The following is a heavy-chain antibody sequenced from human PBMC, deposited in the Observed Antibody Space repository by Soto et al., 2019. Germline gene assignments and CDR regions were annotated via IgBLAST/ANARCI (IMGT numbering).Heavy chain of an antibody. D-gene: IGHD6-6*01. V-gene: IGHV1-18*01. CDR1: GYTFPSYG. CDR3: ARVVIGTRPPDY. J-gene: IGHJ4*02. CDR2: INTYNGNT. Sequence: QVQLVQSGGEVKKPGASVRVSCKASGYTFPSYGITWVRQAPGQGLEWMGWINTYNGNTNYTQKLQGRVTMTTDTSTSTVYMELRSLRSDDTAGYYCARVVIGTRPPDYWGQGTLVTVSS.